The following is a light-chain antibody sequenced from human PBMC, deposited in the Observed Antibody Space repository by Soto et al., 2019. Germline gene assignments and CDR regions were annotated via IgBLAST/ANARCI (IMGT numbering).Light chain of an antibody. Sequence: EMVLTQSPGTLSLFPGERATLSCRATQSVNSDYLAWYQQKPGQAPRLLIYIASRRATGIPDRFSGSGSGTDFTLTINRLEPEDFAVYYCQQYGTSPWTFGQGTKVEIK. J-gene: IGKJ1*01. CDR2: IAS. CDR3: QQYGTSPWT. V-gene: IGKV3-20*01. CDR1: QSVNSDY.